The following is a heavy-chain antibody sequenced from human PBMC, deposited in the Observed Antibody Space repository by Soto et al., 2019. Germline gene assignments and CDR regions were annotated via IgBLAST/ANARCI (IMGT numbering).Heavy chain of an antibody. CDR2: IYYSGST. CDR1: GGSISSGGYY. V-gene: IGHV4-31*03. CDR3: ARGESQHELRVDTAMVD. Sequence: QVQLQESGPGLVKPSQTLSLTCTVSGGSISSGGYYWSWIRQHPGKGLEWIGYIYYSGSTYSNPSLKSRVTISVDTSKNQFSLKLSSVTAADTAVYYCARGESQHELRVDTAMVDWGQGTLVTVSS. D-gene: IGHD5-18*01. J-gene: IGHJ4*02.